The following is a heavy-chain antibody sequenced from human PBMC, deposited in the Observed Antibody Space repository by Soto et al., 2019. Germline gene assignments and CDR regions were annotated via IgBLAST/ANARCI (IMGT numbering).Heavy chain of an antibody. CDR3: ARDMVSTIGGFDD. Sequence: AAPVKVSCNASGYTFTGYYIHWVRQAPGQGLEWVGWINPNSGATTYTQKFQGRVTVTRDTSIITAHMELSRLRSDDTAMYYCARDMVSTIGGFDDWGHGPLVTV. CDR1: GYTFTGYY. CDR2: INPNSGAT. J-gene: IGHJ4*01. V-gene: IGHV1-2*02. D-gene: IGHD5-12*01.